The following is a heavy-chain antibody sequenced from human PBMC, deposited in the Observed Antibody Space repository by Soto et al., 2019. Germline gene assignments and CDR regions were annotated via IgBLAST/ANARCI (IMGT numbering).Heavy chain of an antibody. Sequence: GGSLRLSCAASGFTFSDYWMHWVRQVPGKGLVWVARISGDVSSTSYADSVKGRFTISRDNAKNTLYVQMNSLRAEDTAVYYCARGIGYSAQDYWGQGTPVTVSS. J-gene: IGHJ4*02. CDR3: ARGIGYSAQDY. D-gene: IGHD1-1*01. CDR2: ISGDVSST. V-gene: IGHV3-74*01. CDR1: GFTFSDYW.